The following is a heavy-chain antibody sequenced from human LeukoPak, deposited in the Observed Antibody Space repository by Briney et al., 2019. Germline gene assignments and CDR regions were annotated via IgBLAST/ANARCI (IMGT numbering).Heavy chain of an antibody. V-gene: IGHV4-34*01. J-gene: IGHJ4*02. D-gene: IGHD5-18*01. CDR2: MDHSGST. Sequence: SETLSLTCAVYGGSFSGYYRGWIRQSPGKGLEWIGTMDHSGSTDYNPSLKSRVTISVDTSKNQFSLRLSSVTAADTAVYYCARYSYGSSHDYWGQGTLVTVSS. CDR3: ARYSYGSSHDY. CDR1: GGSFSGYY.